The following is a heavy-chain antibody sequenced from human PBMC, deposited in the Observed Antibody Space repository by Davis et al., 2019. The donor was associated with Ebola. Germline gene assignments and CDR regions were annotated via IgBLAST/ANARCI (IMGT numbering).Heavy chain of an antibody. J-gene: IGHJ3*02. CDR2: LGTSADT. Sequence: GGSLRLSCAASGFVFRNYVMSWVRQAPGKGLELFSTLGTSADTYYADSVKGRFTISRDNSKNTLYLQMNGLRVEDTAIYYCAKDTSNIWFDIWGQGTNVTVSS. CDR1: GFVFRNYV. CDR3: AKDTSNIWFDI. V-gene: IGHV3-23*01. D-gene: IGHD1-26*01.